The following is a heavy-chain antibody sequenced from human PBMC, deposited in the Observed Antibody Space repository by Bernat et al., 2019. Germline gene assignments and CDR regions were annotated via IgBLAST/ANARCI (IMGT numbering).Heavy chain of an antibody. D-gene: IGHD3-16*02. CDR2: TYYRSKWYN. CDR1: GDSVSSNSSA. V-gene: IGHV6-1*01. CDR3: ARAFMITFGGVIVTGGGLDP. J-gene: IGHJ5*02. Sequence: QVQLQQSGPGLVKPSQTLSLTCAISGDSVSSNSSAWNWIRQSPSRGLEWLGRTYYRSKWYNDYAVSVKSRITINPDTSKNQFSLQLNSVTPEDTAVYYCARAFMITFGGVIVTGGGLDPWGQGTLVTVSS.